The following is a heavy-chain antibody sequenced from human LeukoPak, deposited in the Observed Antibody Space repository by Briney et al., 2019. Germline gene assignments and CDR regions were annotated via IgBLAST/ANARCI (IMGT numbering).Heavy chain of an antibody. CDR2: MYYSGST. CDR3: ARQYYDSTGYYYFDY. D-gene: IGHD3-22*01. CDR1: GDSITGSSYS. Sequence: SETLSLTCTVSGDSITGSSYSWGWIRQPPGKGLERIGSMYYSGSTYSNPSLKSRVTISADTSKNQFSLKLKSVTAADTAVYYCARQYYDSTGYYYFDYWGQGTLVTVSS. V-gene: IGHV4-39*01. J-gene: IGHJ4*02.